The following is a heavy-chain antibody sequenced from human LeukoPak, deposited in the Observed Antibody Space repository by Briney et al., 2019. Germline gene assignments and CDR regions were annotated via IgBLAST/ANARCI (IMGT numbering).Heavy chain of an antibody. V-gene: IGHV3-30*04. CDR3: ALDSGLWFGELYYMDV. CDR2: IRNDGSNQ. J-gene: IGHJ6*03. CDR1: GFTFSSYA. D-gene: IGHD3-10*01. Sequence: GGSLRLSCAASGFTFSSYAIHWVRQAPGKGLEWVGVIRNDGSNQYYADSVKGRFTISRDNSKNTLYLQMNSLRAEDTAVYYCALDSGLWFGELYYMDVWGKGTTVTVSS.